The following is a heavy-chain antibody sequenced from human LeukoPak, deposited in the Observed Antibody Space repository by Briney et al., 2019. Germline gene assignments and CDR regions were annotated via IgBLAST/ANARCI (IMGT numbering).Heavy chain of an antibody. CDR1: GFTFSSYS. CDR3: ARALMGARAYYFDY. J-gene: IGHJ4*02. CDR2: ISSSSSYI. V-gene: IGHV3-21*01. Sequence: GESLRLSCAASGFTFSSYSMNWVRQAPGKGLEWVSSISSSSSYIYYADSVKGRFAISRDNAKNSLYLQMNSLRAEDTAVYDCARALMGARAYYFDYWGQGTLVTVSS. D-gene: IGHD1-26*01.